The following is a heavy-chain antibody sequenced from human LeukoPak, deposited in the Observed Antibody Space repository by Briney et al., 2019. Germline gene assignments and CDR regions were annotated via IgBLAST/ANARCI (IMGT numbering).Heavy chain of an antibody. V-gene: IGHV4-34*01. CDR2: INHSGST. J-gene: IGHJ4*02. CDR3: ARRSSGRKYYFDY. D-gene: IGHD6-19*01. Sequence: SETLSLTCAVYGGSFSGYYWSWIRQPPGKGLEWIGEINHSGSTNYNPSLKSRVTISVDTSKNQFSLKLSSVTAADTAVYYCARRSSGRKYYFDYWGQGTLVTVSS. CDR1: GGSFSGYY.